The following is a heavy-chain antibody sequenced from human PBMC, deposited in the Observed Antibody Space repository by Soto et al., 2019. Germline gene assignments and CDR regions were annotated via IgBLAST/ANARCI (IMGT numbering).Heavy chain of an antibody. D-gene: IGHD4-4*01. J-gene: IGHJ4*02. CDR2: FDPEDGET. V-gene: IGHV1-24*01. CDR1: GYTLTELS. Sequence: ASVKVSCKVSGYTLTELSMHWVRQAPGKGLEWMGGFDPEDGETIYAQKFQGRVTMTGDTSTDTAYMELSSLRSEDTAVYYCATERTVTTELDYWGQGTLVTVSS. CDR3: ATERTVTTELDY.